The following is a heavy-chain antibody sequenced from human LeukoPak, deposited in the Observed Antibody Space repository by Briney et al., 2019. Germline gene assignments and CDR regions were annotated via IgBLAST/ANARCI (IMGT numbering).Heavy chain of an antibody. D-gene: IGHD2-21*01. Sequence: SVKVSCKASGGTFSNYAISWVRQAPGQGLEWMGGITPLFGTAKYAQKFQGRVTITADESTSTAYMELSSLRSEDTAVYYCARDSSEFRSLIPHWGQGTLVTVPS. CDR1: GGTFSNYA. J-gene: IGHJ1*01. V-gene: IGHV1-69*13. CDR2: ITPLFGTA. CDR3: ARDSSEFRSLIPH.